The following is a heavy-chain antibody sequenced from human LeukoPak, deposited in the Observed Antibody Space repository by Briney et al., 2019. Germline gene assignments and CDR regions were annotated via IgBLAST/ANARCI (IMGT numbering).Heavy chain of an antibody. Sequence: GGSLRLSCAASGFTFSSYGMHWVRQAPGKGLEWVAVISYDGSNKYYADSVKGRFTISRDNSKNTLYLQMNSLRAEDTAGYYCAKDTRSNPGYSSSWYPDYFYGMDVWGQGTTVTVSS. D-gene: IGHD6-13*01. CDR1: GFTFSSYG. CDR3: AKDTRSNPGYSSSWYPDYFYGMDV. V-gene: IGHV3-30*18. CDR2: ISYDGSNK. J-gene: IGHJ6*02.